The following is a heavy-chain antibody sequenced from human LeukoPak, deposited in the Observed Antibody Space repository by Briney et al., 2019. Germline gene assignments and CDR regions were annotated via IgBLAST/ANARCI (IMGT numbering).Heavy chain of an antibody. D-gene: IGHD6-13*01. CDR1: GGSISSYY. Sequence: PSETLSLTCTVSGGSISSYYWSWIRQPPGKGLEWIGYIYYSGSTNYNPSLKSRVTISVDTSKNQFSLKLSSVTAADTAVYYCARHVSSSWYILRGLDPWGQGTLVTVSS. V-gene: IGHV4-59*08. CDR3: ARHVSSSWYILRGLDP. J-gene: IGHJ5*02. CDR2: IYYSGST.